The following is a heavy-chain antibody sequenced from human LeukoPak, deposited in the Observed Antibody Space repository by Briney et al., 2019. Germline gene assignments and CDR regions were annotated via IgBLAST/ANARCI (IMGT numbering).Heavy chain of an antibody. V-gene: IGHV1-69*13. CDR1: GGTFSSNA. CDR3: ARKPGVGGAFDY. CDR2: IIPVFGTA. D-gene: IGHD3-16*01. J-gene: IGHJ4*02. Sequence: ASVKVSCKASGGTFSSNAISWVRQAPGQGLEWMGGIIPVFGTANYAQKFQGRVTITADESTSTAYMELSSLRSDDTAVYYCARKPGVGGAFDYWGQGTLVTVSS.